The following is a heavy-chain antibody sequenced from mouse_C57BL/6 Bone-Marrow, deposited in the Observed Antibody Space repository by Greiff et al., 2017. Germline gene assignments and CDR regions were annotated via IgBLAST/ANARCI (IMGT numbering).Heavy chain of an antibody. CDR2: ISSGSSTI. V-gene: IGHV5-17*01. Sequence: DVMLVESGGGLVKPGGSLKLSCAASGFTFSAYGMHWVRQAPEKGLEWVAYISSGSSTIYYADTVKGRFTLSRDNAKNPLFLQLTRLRSGDTAMEYCARRGCDGSSPWFAYWGQGTLVTVSA. CDR1: GFTFSAYG. J-gene: IGHJ3*01. CDR3: ARRGCDGSSPWFAY. D-gene: IGHD1-1*01.